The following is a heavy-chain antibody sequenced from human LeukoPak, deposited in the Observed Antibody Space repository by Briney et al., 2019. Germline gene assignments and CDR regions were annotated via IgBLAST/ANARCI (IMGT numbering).Heavy chain of an antibody. CDR3: ARAVAGNHYYYYYMDV. D-gene: IGHD6-19*01. CDR2: ISGSGGST. Sequence: GGTLRLSCAASGFTFSSYGMSWVRQAPGKGLEWVSAISGSGGSTYYADSVKGRFTISRDNSKNTLYLQMNSLRAEDTAVYYCARAVAGNHYYYYYMDVWGKGTTVTISS. CDR1: GFTFSSYG. V-gene: IGHV3-23*01. J-gene: IGHJ6*03.